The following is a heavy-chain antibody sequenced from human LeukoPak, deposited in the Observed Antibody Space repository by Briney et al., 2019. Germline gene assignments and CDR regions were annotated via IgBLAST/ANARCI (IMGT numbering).Heavy chain of an antibody. CDR1: GYTFTSYD. V-gene: IGHV1-8*01. CDR3: ARGLGSPVGRNY. CDR2: MNPNSGNT. Sequence: GASVKVSCKASGYTFTSYDINWVRQATGQGLEWMGWMNPNSGNTGYAQKFQGRVTMTRTTSISTVYMELSSLRSEDTAVYYCARGLGSPVGRNYWGQGTLVTVSS. D-gene: IGHD1-26*01. J-gene: IGHJ4*02.